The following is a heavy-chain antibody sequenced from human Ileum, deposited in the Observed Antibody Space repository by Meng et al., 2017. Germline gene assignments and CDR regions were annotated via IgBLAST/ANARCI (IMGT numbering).Heavy chain of an antibody. D-gene: IGHD7-27*01. CDR3: ARDHWGSLDY. Sequence: QASGQVLGRLSCTRSVTCTVSGAPVSSNNSGWGWIRPSPGKGREWIGYGSTNHNPSLKSRVTISVDTSKNQFFLTLNSVTAADTAIYYCARDHWGSLDYWGQGILVTVSS. CDR1: GAPVSSNNSG. CDR2: GST. V-gene: IGHV4-61*01. J-gene: IGHJ4*02.